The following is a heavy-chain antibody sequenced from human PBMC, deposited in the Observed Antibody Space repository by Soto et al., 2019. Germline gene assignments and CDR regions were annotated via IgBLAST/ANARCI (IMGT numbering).Heavy chain of an antibody. CDR1: GFIFENFG. D-gene: IGHD1-26*01. J-gene: IGHJ5*02. V-gene: IGHV3-23*01. CDR3: AKNQGVELVPLATVDWFDP. CDR2: ISGSGFKK. Sequence: GGSLRLSCAASGFIFENFGMSWVRQAPGKGLEWISSISGSGFKKYYADSVKGRFTISRDNSESTVYLELNNLSAEDTAVYHCAKNQGVELVPLATVDWFDPWGQGSVVTVSS.